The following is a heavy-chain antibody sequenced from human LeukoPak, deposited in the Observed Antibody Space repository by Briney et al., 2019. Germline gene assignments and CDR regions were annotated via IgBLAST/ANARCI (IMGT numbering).Heavy chain of an antibody. CDR1: GFTFSSYA. CDR2: INGSGGST. J-gene: IGHJ4*02. D-gene: IGHD6-19*01. V-gene: IGHV3-23*01. CDR3: AKGDSSGWYGGYYFDY. Sequence: GGSLRLSCAASGFTFSSYAMSWVRQAPGKGLEWVSAINGSGGSTYYADSVKGRFTISRDNSKNTLYLQMNSLRAEDTAVYYCAKGDSSGWYGGYYFDYWGQGTLVTVSS.